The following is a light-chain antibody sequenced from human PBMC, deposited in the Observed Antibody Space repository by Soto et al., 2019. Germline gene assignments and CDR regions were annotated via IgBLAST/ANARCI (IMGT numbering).Light chain of an antibody. V-gene: IGKV2-30*01. Sequence: DVVMTQSALSLPVTLGQPASISCRSSQSLVYSDGYAYLNWFHQRPGQSPRRLIYKVSNRDSGVPDRFSGSGSGTDFTLKISRVEAEDVGVYYCMQGTHWPPTFGRGTKVEIK. J-gene: IGKJ1*01. CDR2: KVS. CDR3: MQGTHWPPT. CDR1: QSLVYSDGYAY.